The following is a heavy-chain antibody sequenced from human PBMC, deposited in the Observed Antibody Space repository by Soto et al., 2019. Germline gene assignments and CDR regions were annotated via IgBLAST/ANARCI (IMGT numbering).Heavy chain of an antibody. J-gene: IGHJ6*02. V-gene: IGHV4-31*03. CDR1: GCSISSGDYY. CDR2: IYYSENT. CDR3: GRVSYSSYPQYLYYGMDV. D-gene: IGHD6-6*01. Sequence: SETLSLTCTVPGCSISSGDYYWSWIRQHPGKGLEWIGYIYYSENTYYNPSLKSRVTISVDTSKNQFSLKLNSVTAADTAVFYCGRVSYSSYPQYLYYGMDVWGQGTTLT.